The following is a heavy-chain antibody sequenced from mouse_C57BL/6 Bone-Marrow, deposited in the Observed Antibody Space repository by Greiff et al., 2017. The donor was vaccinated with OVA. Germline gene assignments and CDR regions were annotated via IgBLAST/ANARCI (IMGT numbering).Heavy chain of an antibody. CDR1: GYSITSGYY. J-gene: IGHJ3*01. Sequence: EVQLKESGPGLVKPSQSLSLTCSVTGYSITSGYYWNWIRQFPGNKLEWMGYISYDGSNNYNPSLKNRISITRDTSKNQFFLKLNSVTTEDTATYYCARKPWFAYWGQGTLVTVSA. CDR3: ARKPWFAY. V-gene: IGHV3-6*01. CDR2: ISYDGSN.